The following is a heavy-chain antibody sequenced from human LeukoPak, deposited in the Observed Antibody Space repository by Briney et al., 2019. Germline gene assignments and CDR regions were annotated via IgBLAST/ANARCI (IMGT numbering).Heavy chain of an antibody. D-gene: IGHD1-1*01. CDR2: INTYTGNP. J-gene: IGHJ4*02. CDR3: ARKNVEPDRYFDY. CDR1: GYSFTSYT. Sequence: ASVKVSCKASGYSFTSYTVNWVRQAPGQGLEWMGWINTYTGNPTYAQDFTGRFVFSLDTSVSTAYLQISSLKAEDTAVYYCARKNVEPDRYFDYWGQGTLVTVSS. V-gene: IGHV7-4-1*02.